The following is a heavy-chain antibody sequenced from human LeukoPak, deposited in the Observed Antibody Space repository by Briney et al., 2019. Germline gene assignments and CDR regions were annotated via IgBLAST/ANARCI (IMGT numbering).Heavy chain of an antibody. J-gene: IGHJ4*02. V-gene: IGHV3-7*01. D-gene: IGHD5-24*01. Sequence: PGGSLRLSCAASGFTFRSHWMSWVRQAPGKGLELVANINQDGSEKYYVDSVKGRFTISRDNAKNSLFLQMNSLRAEDTATYYCARDHVGDGLVFYYRGQGTLVTVSS. CDR1: GFTFRSHW. CDR2: INQDGSEK. CDR3: ARDHVGDGLVFYY.